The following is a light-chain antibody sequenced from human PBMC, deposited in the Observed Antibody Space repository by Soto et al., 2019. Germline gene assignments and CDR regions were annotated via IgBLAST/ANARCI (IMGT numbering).Light chain of an antibody. CDR2: AAS. J-gene: IGKJ4*01. Sequence: DIPMTQSPSSVSAAVGDRVTITCRASQGISSRLAWYQQKPGKAPNLLIYAASNLQSGVPSRFSGSGSETDFTLTIGSLQPEDFATYYCQQANSFPLIFGGGTKVEIK. CDR3: QQANSFPLI. CDR1: QGISSR. V-gene: IGKV1-12*01.